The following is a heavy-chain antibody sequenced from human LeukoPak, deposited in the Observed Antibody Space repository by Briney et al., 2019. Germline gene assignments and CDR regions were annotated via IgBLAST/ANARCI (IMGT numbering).Heavy chain of an antibody. J-gene: IGHJ4*02. CDR3: ARDIVRSTSCPDY. Sequence: SGGSLRLSCAASGFTFSSYGMHWVRQAPGKGLEWVAVIWDDGNNKYYADSVKGRFTISRDNSKSALYLQMNSLRAEDTAVYYCARDIVRSTSCPDYWGQGALVTVSS. D-gene: IGHD2-2*01. V-gene: IGHV3-33*08. CDR1: GFTFSSYG. CDR2: IWDDGNNK.